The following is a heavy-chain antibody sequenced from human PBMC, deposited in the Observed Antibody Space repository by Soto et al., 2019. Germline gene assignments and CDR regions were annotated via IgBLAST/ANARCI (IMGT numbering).Heavy chain of an antibody. CDR2: LYYSGST. D-gene: IGHD6-13*01. Sequence: QVQLQESGPGLVKPSQTLSLTCTVSGGSISSGGYYWSWIRQHPGKGLEWIGYLYYSGSTYYNPSLKSRVTISVDTSKNQFSLKLSSVTAADTAVYYCERDLSSSSWYYGWFDPWGQGTLVTVSS. J-gene: IGHJ5*02. CDR3: ERDLSSSSWYYGWFDP. CDR1: GGSISSGGYY. V-gene: IGHV4-31*03.